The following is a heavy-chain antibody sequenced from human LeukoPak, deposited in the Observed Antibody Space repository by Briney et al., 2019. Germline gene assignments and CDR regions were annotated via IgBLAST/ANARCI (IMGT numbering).Heavy chain of an antibody. Sequence: GGSLRLSCAASGFTFDDYAVHWVRQAPGKGLEWVSLISGDGGSTYYADSVKGRFTISRDNSKNSLYLQMNSLRTEDTALYYRAKDHYDSSPNYFDYWGQGTLVTVSS. V-gene: IGHV3-43*02. CDR3: AKDHYDSSPNYFDY. J-gene: IGHJ4*02. CDR1: GFTFDDYA. CDR2: ISGDGGST. D-gene: IGHD3-22*01.